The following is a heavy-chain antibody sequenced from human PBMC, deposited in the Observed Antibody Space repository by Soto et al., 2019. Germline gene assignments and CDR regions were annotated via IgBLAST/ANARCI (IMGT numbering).Heavy chain of an antibody. D-gene: IGHD6-25*01. CDR2: MNPNNGNA. V-gene: IGHV1-8*01. J-gene: IGHJ4*02. Sequence: ASVKASCKASGFTFITYDFSWVRQAAGQGLEWMGWMNPNNGNAGFAQKFRGRINMTRNTSISTAYLELSSLRSDDSAVYFCARRKERSGPYYLDFWGQGTPVTGAS. CDR3: ARRKERSGPYYLDF. CDR1: GFTFITYD.